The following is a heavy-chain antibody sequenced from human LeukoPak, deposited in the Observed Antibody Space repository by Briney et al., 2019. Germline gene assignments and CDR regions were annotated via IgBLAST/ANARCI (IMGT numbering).Heavy chain of an antibody. Sequence: ASVKVSCKASGYTFSDYYIHWIRQAPGQGLEWVAWINPNTGDTNYAQQFQGRVTLTRDTSVSTVYMDLTSLKSDDTAVYYCAREGFCGRRNCYTRERHFDNWGQGTLVTVSS. V-gene: IGHV1-2*02. CDR2: INPNTGDT. CDR3: AREGFCGRRNCYTRERHFDN. CDR1: GYTFSDYY. D-gene: IGHD2-2*02. J-gene: IGHJ4*02.